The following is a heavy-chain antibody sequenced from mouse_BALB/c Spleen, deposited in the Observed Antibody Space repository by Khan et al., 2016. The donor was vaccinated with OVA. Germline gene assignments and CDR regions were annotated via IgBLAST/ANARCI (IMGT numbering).Heavy chain of an antibody. J-gene: IGHJ3*01. CDR2: INSGGHYT. Sequence: EVELVESGGDLVKTGGSLKLSCAASGFTFSTYGMSWVRQTPDKRLEWVATINSGGHYTYYIDSVKGRFTISRGNAKNILYLQMTSLRSEDTAMYYCARLAYYYNSEGFAYWGQGTLVTVSA. V-gene: IGHV5-6*01. CDR3: ARLAYYYNSEGFAY. CDR1: GFTFSTYG. D-gene: IGHD1-1*02.